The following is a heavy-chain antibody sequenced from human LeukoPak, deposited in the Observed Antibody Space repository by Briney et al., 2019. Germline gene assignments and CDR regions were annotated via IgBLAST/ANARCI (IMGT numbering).Heavy chain of an antibody. CDR2: INSDGSST. CDR3: AREGLDIVAAFDI. Sequence: GGSLRLSCAASGFTFSSYWMHWVRHAPRKGLVWVSRINSDGSSTSYADSVKGRFTISRDNAKNTLYLQMNSLRAEDTAVYYCAREGLDIVAAFDIWGQGTMVTVSS. V-gene: IGHV3-74*01. CDR1: GFTFSSYW. D-gene: IGHD2-2*03. J-gene: IGHJ3*02.